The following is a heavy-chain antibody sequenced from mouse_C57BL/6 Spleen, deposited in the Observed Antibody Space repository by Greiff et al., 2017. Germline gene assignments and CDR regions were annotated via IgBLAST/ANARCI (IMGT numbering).Heavy chain of an antibody. CDR2: IHPYRGSN. Sequence: QVQLQQPGAELVKPGPSVKLSCTASGYTFTSYWMHWVKQRPGQGLEWIGMIHPYRGSNNYNEKFKSKATLTVDKSSSTAYMQLRSLTSEDSAVYCCARGRCYDYVAYWGQGTLVTVSA. J-gene: IGHJ3*01. V-gene: IGHV1-64*01. CDR1: GYTFTSYW. D-gene: IGHD2-4*01. CDR3: ARGRCYDYVAY.